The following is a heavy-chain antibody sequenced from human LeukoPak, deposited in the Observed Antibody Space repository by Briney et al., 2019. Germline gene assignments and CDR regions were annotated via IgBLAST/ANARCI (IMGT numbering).Heavy chain of an antibody. CDR2: IYPGDSDT. D-gene: IGHD3-10*01. J-gene: IGHJ6*02. V-gene: IGHV5-51*01. Sequence: GESLKTSCKGSGYSFTSYWIGWVRQMPGKGLEWMGIIYPGDSDTRYSPSFQGQVTISADKSISTAYLQWSSLKASDTAMYYCARRGSRRGDGMDVWGQGTTVTVSS. CDR3: ARRGSRRGDGMDV. CDR1: GYSFTSYW.